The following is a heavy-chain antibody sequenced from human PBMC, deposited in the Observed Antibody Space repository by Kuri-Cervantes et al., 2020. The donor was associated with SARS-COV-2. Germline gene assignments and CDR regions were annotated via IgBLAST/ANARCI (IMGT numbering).Heavy chain of an antibody. CDR3: AGVKAVVGATELRYDRLGLGY. Sequence: ASVKVSCKASGYIFNRFGITWVRQATGQGLEWMGWISTYNGDTEYAQKFQGRVTMTTDTLRTTAFMELRSLTSDDTAVYYCAGVKAVVGATELRYDRLGLGYWGRGTLVTVSS. V-gene: IGHV1-18*04. CDR1: GYIFNRFG. J-gene: IGHJ4*02. CDR2: ISTYNGDT. D-gene: IGHD1-26*01.